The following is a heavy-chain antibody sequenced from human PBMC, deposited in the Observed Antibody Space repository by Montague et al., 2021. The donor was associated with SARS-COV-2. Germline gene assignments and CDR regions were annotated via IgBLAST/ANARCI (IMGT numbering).Heavy chain of an antibody. CDR3: ARGLPVTTLFYDFGMDV. CDR1: GGSFSGNY. CDR2: INHYGST. Sequence: SETLSLTCAVSGGSFSGNYWCWFRQPPGKGLEWIGEINHYGSTNXNPSLKSRLTTPVDTSKNQFSLKLSSVTAADTAVYYCARGLPVTTLFYDFGMDVWGQGTTVTVSS. V-gene: IGHV4-34*01. J-gene: IGHJ6*02. D-gene: IGHD4-11*01.